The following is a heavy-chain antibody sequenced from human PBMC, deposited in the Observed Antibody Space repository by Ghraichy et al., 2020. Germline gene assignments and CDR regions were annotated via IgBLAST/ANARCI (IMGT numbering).Heavy chain of an antibody. D-gene: IGHD2-15*01. J-gene: IGHJ4*02. CDR3: ARVEGGFCSGSSCYS. Sequence: SETLSLTCTVSGGSISSDDYYWSWIRQPPGKGLEWIGYIYYSGSTHYNPSLKSRVTISVKTSKNQFSLKLSSVTAADTAVFYCARVEGGFCSGSSCYSWGQGTLVTVSS. V-gene: IGHV4-30-4*01. CDR1: GGSISSDDYY. CDR2: IYYSGST.